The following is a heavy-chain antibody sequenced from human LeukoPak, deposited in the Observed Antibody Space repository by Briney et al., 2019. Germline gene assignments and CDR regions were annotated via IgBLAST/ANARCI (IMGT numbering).Heavy chain of an antibody. Sequence: PGGSLRLSCAASGFTFSSYGMHWVRQAPGKGLEWVAVISYDGSNKYYADSVKGRFTISRDNSKNTLYLQMNSLRAEDTAVYYCATGLSPTYYFDYWGQGTLVTVSS. J-gene: IGHJ4*02. CDR1: GFTFSSYG. CDR2: ISYDGSNK. D-gene: IGHD3-16*02. V-gene: IGHV3-30*03. CDR3: ATGLSPTYYFDY.